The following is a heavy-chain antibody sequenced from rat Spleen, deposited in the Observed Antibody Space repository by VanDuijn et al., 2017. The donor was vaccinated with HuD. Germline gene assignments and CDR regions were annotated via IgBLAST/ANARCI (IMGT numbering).Heavy chain of an antibody. CDR3: ARDYSNYFPSWYFDF. D-gene: IGHD1-2*01. J-gene: IGHJ1*01. V-gene: IGHV5S13*01. CDR1: GFTFSNYD. CDR2: ISTAGDNT. Sequence: EVQLVESGGGLVQPGRSLKLSCEASGFTFSNYDMAWVRQAPTKGLEWIASISTAGDNTYYRDSVKGRFTISRDNAKNTQYLQMDSLRSEDTTTYYCARDYSNYFPSWYFDFWGPGTMVTVSS.